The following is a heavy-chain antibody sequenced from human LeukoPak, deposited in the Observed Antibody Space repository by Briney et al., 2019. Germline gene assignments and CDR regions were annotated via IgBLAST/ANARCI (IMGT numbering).Heavy chain of an antibody. Sequence: SETLSLTCAVYDGSFSGYYWYWIRQPPGKGLEWIGEINHSGSTNYNPSLKSRVTISVDTSKNQFSQRLRSVTAADTAAYYCARGTHWFDPWGQGTLVTVSS. CDR2: INHSGST. CDR1: DGSFSGYY. D-gene: IGHD2-15*01. J-gene: IGHJ5*02. CDR3: ARGTHWFDP. V-gene: IGHV4-34*01.